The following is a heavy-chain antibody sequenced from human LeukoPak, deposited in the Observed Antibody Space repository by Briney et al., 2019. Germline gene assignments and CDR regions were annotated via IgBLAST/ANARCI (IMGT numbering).Heavy chain of an antibody. D-gene: IGHD3-22*01. Sequence: PGRSLRLSCAASGFTFDDYAMHWVRQAPGKGLEWGSGISWNSGSIGYADSAKGRFTISRDNAKNSLYLQMNSLRAEDTALYYCAKDMGNYYDSSGYAFDYWGQGTLVTVSS. CDR3: AKDMGNYYDSSGYAFDY. V-gene: IGHV3-9*01. CDR2: ISWNSGSI. CDR1: GFTFDDYA. J-gene: IGHJ4*02.